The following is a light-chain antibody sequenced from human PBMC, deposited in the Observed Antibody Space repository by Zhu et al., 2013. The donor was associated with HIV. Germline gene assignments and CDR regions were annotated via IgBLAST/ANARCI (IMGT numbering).Light chain of an antibody. V-gene: IGKV3-20*01. CDR3: QQYDDSRRYT. CDR1: QSVSANY. J-gene: IGKJ2*01. Sequence: EIVLTQSPGTLSLSPGERATLSCRASQSVSANYLAWYQQKPGQAPRLVISGSSTRAFGIPDRFSGSGSGTDFTLTISRLEPEDFAVYYCQQYDDSRRYTFGQGTKLEIK. CDR2: GSS.